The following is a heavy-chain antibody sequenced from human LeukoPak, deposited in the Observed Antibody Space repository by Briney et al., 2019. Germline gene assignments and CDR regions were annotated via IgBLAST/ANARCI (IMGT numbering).Heavy chain of an antibody. D-gene: IGHD5-18*01. CDR3: ARTTEGGYTYGYFYYYYMDV. Sequence: TSETLSLTCSVSGGSISSYYWSWIRQPPGKGLEWIGYIYYSGRTSYNPSLKSRVTISVDTSKNQFSLKLTSVTAADTAVYYCARTTEGGYTYGYFYYYYMDVWGKGTTVTISS. J-gene: IGHJ6*03. CDR2: IYYSGRT. CDR1: GGSISSYY. V-gene: IGHV4-59*01.